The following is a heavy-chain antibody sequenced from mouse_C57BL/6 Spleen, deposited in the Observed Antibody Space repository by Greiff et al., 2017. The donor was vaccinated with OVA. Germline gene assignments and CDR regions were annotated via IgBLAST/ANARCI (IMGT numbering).Heavy chain of an antibody. J-gene: IGHJ4*01. D-gene: IGHD2-3*01. Sequence: EVQLVESGGGLVKPGGSLKLSCAASGFTFSDYGMHWVRQAPETGLEWVAYISSGSSTIYYADTVKGRFTISRDNAKNTLFLQMTSLRSEDTAMYYCARRLLNAMDYWGQGTSVTVSS. CDR3: ARRLLNAMDY. V-gene: IGHV5-17*01. CDR1: GFTFSDYG. CDR2: ISSGSSTI.